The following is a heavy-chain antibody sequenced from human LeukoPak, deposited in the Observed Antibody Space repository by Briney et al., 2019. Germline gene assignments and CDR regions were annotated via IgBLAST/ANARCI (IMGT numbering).Heavy chain of an antibody. Sequence: PGGSLRLSCAASGFTFSTYWMSWVRQAPGKGLEWVANIKQDGSEEYYVDSVRGRFTISRDNAKKSLYLQMNSLRAEDSAVYYCARAPSSSGYLSWFDPWGQGTLVTVSS. J-gene: IGHJ5*02. D-gene: IGHD3-22*01. CDR3: ARAPSSSGYLSWFDP. V-gene: IGHV3-7*01. CDR1: GFTFSTYW. CDR2: IKQDGSEE.